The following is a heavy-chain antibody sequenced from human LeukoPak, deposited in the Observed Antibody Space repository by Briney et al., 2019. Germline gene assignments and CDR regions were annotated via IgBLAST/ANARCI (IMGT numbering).Heavy chain of an antibody. D-gene: IGHD2-21*01. CDR3: VRDDCGDTCYPGGY. V-gene: IGHV1-3*01. J-gene: IGHJ4*02. CDR1: GYTFSRYV. Sequence: ASVKVSCKASGYTFSRYVVHWVRQAPGQRPEWMGWINAGNGGTKYSQNFQGRVTITWDRSANTAYMELSSLTSEDTALYDCVRDDCGDTCYPGGYWGQGTLVAVSS. CDR2: INAGNGGT.